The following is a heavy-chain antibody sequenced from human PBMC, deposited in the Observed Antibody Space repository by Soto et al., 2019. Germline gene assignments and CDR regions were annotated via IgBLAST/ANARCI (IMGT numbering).Heavy chain of an antibody. V-gene: IGHV4-34*01. J-gene: IGHJ4*02. CDR1: GGSFTGHY. D-gene: IGHD3-22*01. Sequence: QVQLQQWGAGLLKPSETLSLTCAVYGGSFTGHYWSWIRQPPGKGLEWIGEINHSGSTNYNPSLKGRVSISVDTSKNQFSLKLSSVTAADTALYYCARGISLIVVGQRDAPDKYYLDSWGQGTLVTVSS. CDR2: INHSGST. CDR3: ARGISLIVVGQRDAPDKYYLDS.